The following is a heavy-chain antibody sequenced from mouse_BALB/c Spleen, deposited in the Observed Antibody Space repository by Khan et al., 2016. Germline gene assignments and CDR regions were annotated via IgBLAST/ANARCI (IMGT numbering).Heavy chain of an antibody. J-gene: IGHJ3*01. CDR1: GYTFTSYW. V-gene: IGHV1-69*02. Sequence: QVQLQQSGAELVRPGPSVKLSCKASGYTFTSYWINWMKQRPGQGLEWIGNIYPFDRYTNYNQKFKDKATLTVDKSSSTAYMKLSTLTSEDSAIYYCSSGESSMIRGFAYWGQGTLVTVSA. CDR2: IYPFDRYT. CDR3: SSGESSMIRGFAY. D-gene: IGHD2-4*01.